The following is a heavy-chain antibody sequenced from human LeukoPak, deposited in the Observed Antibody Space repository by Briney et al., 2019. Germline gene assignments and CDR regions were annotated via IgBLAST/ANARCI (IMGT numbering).Heavy chain of an antibody. CDR1: GYTFTGYY. V-gene: IGHV1-2*02. CDR3: ARDRRGSGLSLIDF. Sequence: ASVKVSCKASGYTFTGYYLHWVRQAPGQGLEWMGWINPNTGGTNYAQKFQDRVTMTRDTSISTAYMELSRLRSDDTAIYYCARDRRGSGLSLIDFWGQGTLVTVSS. D-gene: IGHD3-3*01. CDR2: INPNTGGT. J-gene: IGHJ4*02.